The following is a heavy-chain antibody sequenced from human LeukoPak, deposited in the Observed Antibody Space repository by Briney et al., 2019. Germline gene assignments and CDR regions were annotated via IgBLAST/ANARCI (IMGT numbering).Heavy chain of an antibody. J-gene: IGHJ4*01. Sequence: RKSGPALVKPTQTLTLTCTFSGFSLSTIGMCVSWIRQSPGKALEWLALIDWDDNKYYSTSLKTRLTISRDTSNNQVVLTMINMDPVDTATYYCTRGEYYFGSGGSRYFDHWGQGTLVTVSS. CDR2: IDWDDNK. V-gene: IGHV2-70*01. CDR1: GFSLSTIGMC. CDR3: TRGEYYFGSGGSRYFDH. D-gene: IGHD3-10*01.